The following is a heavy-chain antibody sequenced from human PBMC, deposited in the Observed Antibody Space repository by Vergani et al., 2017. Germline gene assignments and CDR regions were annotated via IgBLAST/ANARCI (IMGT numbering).Heavy chain of an antibody. CDR1: LYPFTLSP. J-gene: IGHJ5*02. V-gene: IGHV1-3*01. Sequence: QVQLVQSGAEVKKPGASLTFSCPSSLYPFTLSPMHFVRHAPRHRLAWIGWINAGNGNTKYSQKFQGRVTITRDTSASTAYMELSSLRSEDTAVYYCARGDIVGWFDPWGQGTLVTVSS. CDR3: ARGDIVGWFDP. CDR2: INAGNGNT. D-gene: IGHD2-15*01.